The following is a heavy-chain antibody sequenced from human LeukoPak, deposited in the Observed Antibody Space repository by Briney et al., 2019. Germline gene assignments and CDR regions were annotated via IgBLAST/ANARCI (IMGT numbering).Heavy chain of an antibody. CDR1: GFTFGDYA. V-gene: IGHV3-53*04. Sequence: GGSLRLSCTASGFTFGDYAMSWVRQAPGKGLEWVSVIYSGGSTYYADSVKGRFTISRHNSKNTLYLQMNSLRAEDTAVYYCAREDLYDFRVDWGQGTLVTVSS. CDR3: AREDLYDFRVD. J-gene: IGHJ4*02. D-gene: IGHD4-11*01. CDR2: IYSGGST.